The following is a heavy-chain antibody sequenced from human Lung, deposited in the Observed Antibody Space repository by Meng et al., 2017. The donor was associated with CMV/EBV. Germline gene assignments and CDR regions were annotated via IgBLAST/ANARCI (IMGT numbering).Heavy chain of an antibody. Sequence: EVQLVESGGGVVKPGGSLSLSCTGFGPGFIFRNLWIKWVRQAPETGLEWVGRIKSKFDGEATDYAAPVKGRFTISRDDSRNTLYLYMNSLKTEDTAVYYCTTDRPRSGGKTHDYWGQGTLVTVSS. D-gene: IGHD4-23*01. V-gene: IGHV3-15*01. CDR2: IKSKFDGEAT. CDR1: GFIFRNLW. CDR3: TTDRPRSGGKTHDY. J-gene: IGHJ4*02.